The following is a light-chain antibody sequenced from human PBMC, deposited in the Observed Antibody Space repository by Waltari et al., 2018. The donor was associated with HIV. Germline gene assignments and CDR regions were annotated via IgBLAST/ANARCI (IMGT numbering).Light chain of an antibody. Sequence: EIVMTQSPDPLSVSPGERATLSRRASQNVRNFLAWYQHKPGQAPRLLLYGASTRATGVPARFSGSGSGTEFTLTINSLQSEDFAVYYCQQYNNWPPATFGGGTKVEIK. CDR2: GAS. V-gene: IGKV3-15*01. CDR3: QQYNNWPPAT. J-gene: IGKJ4*01. CDR1: QNVRNF.